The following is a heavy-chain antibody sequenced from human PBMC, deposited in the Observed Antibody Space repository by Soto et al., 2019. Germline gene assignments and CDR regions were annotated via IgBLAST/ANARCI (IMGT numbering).Heavy chain of an antibody. Sequence: QVQLVESGGGVVQPGRSLRLSCAASGFTFSSYGMHWVRQAPGKGLEWVAVIWYDGSNKYYADSVKGRFTISRDNSKNTLYLQMNSRRAEDTAVYYCARDDSFTTMSLDYWGQGTLVTVSS. CDR1: GFTFSSYG. J-gene: IGHJ4*02. CDR2: IWYDGSNK. D-gene: IGHD2-15*01. CDR3: ARDDSFTTMSLDY. V-gene: IGHV3-33*01.